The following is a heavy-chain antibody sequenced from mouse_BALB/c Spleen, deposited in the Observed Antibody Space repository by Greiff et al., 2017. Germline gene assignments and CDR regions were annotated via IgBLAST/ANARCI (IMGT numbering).Heavy chain of an antibody. CDR2: INPYNGDT. Sequence: EVQLQQSGPELVKPGASVKISCKASGYSFTGYFMNWVMQSHGKSLEWIGRINPYNGDTFYNQKFKGKATLTVDKSSSTAHMELRSLASEDSAVYYCARGMITTSSYAMDYWGQGTSVTVSS. D-gene: IGHD2-4*01. J-gene: IGHJ4*01. CDR3: ARGMITTSSYAMDY. CDR1: GYSFTGYF. V-gene: IGHV1-20*02.